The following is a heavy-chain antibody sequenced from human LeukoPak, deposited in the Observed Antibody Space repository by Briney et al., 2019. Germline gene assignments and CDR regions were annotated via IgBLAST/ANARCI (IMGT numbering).Heavy chain of an antibody. V-gene: IGHV3-21*01. D-gene: IGHD2/OR15-2a*01. J-gene: IGHJ3*02. CDR3: ASEGIVAFDI. CDR2: ISSSGSYI. CDR1: GFTFSSYW. Sequence: PGGSLRLSCAASGFTFSSYWMHWVRQAPGKGLEWVSSISSSGSYIYYADSVKGRFTISRDNAKNSLYLQMNSLRAEDTAVYYCASEGIVAFDIWGQGTMVTVSS.